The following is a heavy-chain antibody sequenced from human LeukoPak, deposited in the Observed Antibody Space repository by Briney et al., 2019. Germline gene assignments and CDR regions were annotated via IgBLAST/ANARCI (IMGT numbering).Heavy chain of an antibody. D-gene: IGHD3-22*01. CDR2: ISAYNGNT. CDR1: GYTSTSYG. J-gene: IGHJ3*02. Sequence: EASVKVSCKASGYTSTSYGISWVRQAPGQGLEWMGWISAYNGNTNYAQKLQGRVTMTTDTSTSTAYMELRSLRSDDTAVYYCARDPTYYYDSSGYYPPGAFDIWGQGTMVTVSS. V-gene: IGHV1-18*01. CDR3: ARDPTYYYDSSGYYPPGAFDI.